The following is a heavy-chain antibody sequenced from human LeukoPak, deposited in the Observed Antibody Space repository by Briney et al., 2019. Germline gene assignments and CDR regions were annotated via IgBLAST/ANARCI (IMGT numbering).Heavy chain of an antibody. Sequence: SETLSLTCTVSGGSISTYYWSWIRQPPGKGLEWIAYIYYSGSTNYNPSLKSRVTISVDTSKNQFSLKLSSVTAADTAVYYCARGPEYYNYYMDVWGKGTTVTVSS. J-gene: IGHJ6*03. CDR3: ARGPEYYNYYMDV. CDR1: GGSISTYY. CDR2: IYYSGST. V-gene: IGHV4-59*01.